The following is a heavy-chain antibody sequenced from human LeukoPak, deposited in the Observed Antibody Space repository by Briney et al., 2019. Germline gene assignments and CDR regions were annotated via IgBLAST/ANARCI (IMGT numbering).Heavy chain of an antibody. Sequence: GGSLRLSCAAAGFTVSSNYMSWVRQAPGRGLEWVSVIYSGGSTYYADSVKGRFTISRDNSKNTLYLQMNSLRAEDTAVYYCARGLRFLEWLPERYYYYYMDVWGKGTTFTVSS. CDR1: GFTVSSNY. CDR3: ARGLRFLEWLPERYYYYYMDV. V-gene: IGHV3-66*02. D-gene: IGHD3-3*01. J-gene: IGHJ6*03. CDR2: IYSGGST.